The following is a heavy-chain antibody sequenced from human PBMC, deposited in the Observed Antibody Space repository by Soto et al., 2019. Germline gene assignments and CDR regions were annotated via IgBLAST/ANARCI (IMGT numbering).Heavy chain of an antibody. CDR1: GYTFTSYG. Sequence: ASVKVSCKASGYTFTSYGISWVRQAPGQGLEWMGWISVYNGNTNYAQKLQGRVAMTTDTSTSTAYMELRSLRSDDTAVYYCAVSSSWPGEADYWGQGTLVTVSS. D-gene: IGHD6-13*01. J-gene: IGHJ4*02. CDR2: ISVYNGNT. V-gene: IGHV1-18*01. CDR3: AVSSSWPGEADY.